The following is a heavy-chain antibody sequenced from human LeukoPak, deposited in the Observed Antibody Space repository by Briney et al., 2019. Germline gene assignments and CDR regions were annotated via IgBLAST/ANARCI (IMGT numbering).Heavy chain of an antibody. Sequence: PGGSLRLSCAASGFTFSSYAMHWVRQAPGKGLEWVAVISYDGSNKYYADSVKGRFTISRDNSKNTLYLQMNSLRAEDTAVYYCAREPAAIENYYFDYWGRGTLVTVSS. J-gene: IGHJ4*02. D-gene: IGHD2-2*02. V-gene: IGHV3-30-3*01. CDR2: ISYDGSNK. CDR1: GFTFSSYA. CDR3: AREPAAIENYYFDY.